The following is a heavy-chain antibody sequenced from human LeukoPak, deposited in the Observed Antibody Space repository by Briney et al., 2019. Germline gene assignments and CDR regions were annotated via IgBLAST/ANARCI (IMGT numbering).Heavy chain of an antibody. J-gene: IGHJ6*03. CDR3: ARDPAAGDTARYYYMDV. V-gene: IGHV1-18*01. Sequence: ASVKVSCKAPGYTFTNSGISWVRQAPGQGLEWMGWISAYNGNTNYAQNLQDRVTVTTDTSTSTAYMELRSLRSDDTAVYYCARDPAAGDTARYYYMDVWGKGTTVTVSS. D-gene: IGHD5-18*01. CDR1: GYTFTNSG. CDR2: ISAYNGNT.